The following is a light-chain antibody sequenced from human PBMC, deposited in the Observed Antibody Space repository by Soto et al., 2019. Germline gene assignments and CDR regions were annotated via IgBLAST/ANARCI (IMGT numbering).Light chain of an antibody. V-gene: IGKV3-20*01. Sequence: EIVLTQSPGTLSLSPGERATLSCRASQSVSSSYLAWYQQKPGQAPRLLIYGASSRATGIPDRCSGSGSGPDFTLTISRLEPEDFAVYYCQQYGSSPGTFGQGSKVEIK. CDR3: QQYGSSPGT. CDR1: QSVSSSY. J-gene: IGKJ1*01. CDR2: GAS.